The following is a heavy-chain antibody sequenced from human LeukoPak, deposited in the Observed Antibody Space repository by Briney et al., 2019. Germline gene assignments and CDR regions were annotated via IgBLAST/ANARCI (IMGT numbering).Heavy chain of an antibody. V-gene: IGHV3-30*18. J-gene: IGHJ3*01. CDR2: ISYDGSNK. Sequence: GGSLRLSCAASGFTFSSYGMHWVRQAPGKGLEWVAVISYDGSNKYYADSVKDRFTISRDNSKNTLYLQMNSLRAEDTAVYYCAKVYRAHGDYHAFDVWGQGTMVTVSS. D-gene: IGHD4-17*01. CDR3: AKVYRAHGDYHAFDV. CDR1: GFTFSSYG.